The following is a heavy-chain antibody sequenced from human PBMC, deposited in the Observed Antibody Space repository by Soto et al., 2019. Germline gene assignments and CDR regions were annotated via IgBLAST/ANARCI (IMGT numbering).Heavy chain of an antibody. D-gene: IGHD3-16*02. J-gene: IGHJ4*02. Sequence: EVQLLESGGGLIQPGGSLRLSCTASGFTFSSYALSWVRQAPGKGLEWVSTVSGSGGRTYYADSVRGRFTISRNNSKNTLYLQMNSLRAEDTAVYYCAKVGDTQWGSTYRYTHFDYWGQGTRVAVSS. CDR2: VSGSGGRT. CDR1: GFTFSSYA. CDR3: AKVGDTQWGSTYRYTHFDY. V-gene: IGHV3-23*01.